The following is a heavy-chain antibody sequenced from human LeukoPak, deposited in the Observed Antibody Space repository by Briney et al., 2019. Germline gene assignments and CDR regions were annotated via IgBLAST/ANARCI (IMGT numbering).Heavy chain of an antibody. Sequence: PSETLSLTCTVSGGSISSHYWSWIRQSPGKGLEWIGYINYSGSTNYNPSLQSRVTTSVDTSKNQFSLKVTSVTAADTADYYCARASSGPYYFDFWGQGTLVTVSS. CDR1: GGSISSHY. V-gene: IGHV4-59*11. J-gene: IGHJ4*02. D-gene: IGHD7-27*01. CDR3: ARASSGPYYFDF. CDR2: INYSGST.